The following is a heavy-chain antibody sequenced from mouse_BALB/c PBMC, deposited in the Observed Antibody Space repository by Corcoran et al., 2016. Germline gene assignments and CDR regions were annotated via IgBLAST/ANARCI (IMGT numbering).Heavy chain of an antibody. CDR3: ARGHYDYGDYAMDY. CDR2: INPYNGGT. CDR1: GYSFTGYT. J-gene: IGHJ4*01. Sequence: IQLQQSGPELVKPRASMKLSCKASGYSFTGYTMNWVKQSHGKNLEGIGLINPYNGGTSYNQKFKGKATLTVDKSSSTAYMELLSLTSEDSAVYYCARGHYDYGDYAMDYWGQGTSVTVSS. V-gene: IGHV1-18*01. D-gene: IGHD2-4*01.